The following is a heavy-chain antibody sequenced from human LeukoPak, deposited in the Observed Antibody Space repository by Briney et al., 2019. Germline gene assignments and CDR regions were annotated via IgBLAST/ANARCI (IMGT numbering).Heavy chain of an antibody. D-gene: IGHD3-10*01. CDR2: INSDGSST. CDR3: ASRAHYYGTGFDY. J-gene: IGHJ4*02. Sequence: GGSLRLSCAASGFTFSSYWMHWVRQAPGKGLVWVSRINSDGSSTSYADSVKGRFTISRDNAKNTLYLQMNSLRAEDTAVYYCASRAHYYGTGFDYWGQGTLVTVSS. V-gene: IGHV3-74*01. CDR1: GFTFSSYW.